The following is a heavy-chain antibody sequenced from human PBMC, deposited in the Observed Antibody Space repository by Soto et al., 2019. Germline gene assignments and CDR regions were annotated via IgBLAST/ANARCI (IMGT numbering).Heavy chain of an antibody. CDR2: IYPGDSDT. D-gene: IGHD3-22*01. Sequence: GESLKISCKGSGYSFTSYWIGWVRQMPGKGLECMGIIYPGDSDTRYSPSFQGQVTISADKSISTAYMELRSLRSDDTAMYFCARGGYYDSSGSRNYYYYGMNVWGQGTTVTVSS. V-gene: IGHV5-51*01. CDR1: GYSFTSYW. CDR3: ARGGYYDSSGSRNYYYYGMNV. J-gene: IGHJ6*02.